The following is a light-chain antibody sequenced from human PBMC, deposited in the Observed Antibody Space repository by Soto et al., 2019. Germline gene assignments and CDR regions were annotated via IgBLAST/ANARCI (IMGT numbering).Light chain of an antibody. CDR1: QGISSY. Sequence: AIRMTQSPFSLSASIGDRVTITCWASQGISSYLAWYQQKPTKAPKVFIDNACTLEGGVPSSFSGSGSGTDYTLTISSLQPEDFATYYCQQCYTAPLTFGGGTKVEIK. J-gene: IGKJ4*01. V-gene: IGKV1D-43*01. CDR2: NAC. CDR3: QQCYTAPLT.